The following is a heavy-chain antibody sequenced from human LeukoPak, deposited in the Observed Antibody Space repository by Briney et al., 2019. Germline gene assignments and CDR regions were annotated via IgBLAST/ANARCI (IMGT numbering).Heavy chain of an antibody. J-gene: IGHJ5*02. CDR2: ISSSSSTI. CDR3: ARVAVDTAMVKNWFDP. Sequence: PGGSLRLSCSASGFTFSSYSMNWVRQAPGKGLEWVSYISSSSSTIYYADSVKGRFTISRDNAKNSLYLQMNSLRAEDTAVYYCARVAVDTAMVKNWFDPWGQGTLVTVSS. CDR1: GFTFSSYS. V-gene: IGHV3-48*04. D-gene: IGHD5-18*01.